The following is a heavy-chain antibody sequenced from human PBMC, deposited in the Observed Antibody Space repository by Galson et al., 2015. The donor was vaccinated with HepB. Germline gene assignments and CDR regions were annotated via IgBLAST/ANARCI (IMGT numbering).Heavy chain of an antibody. CDR2: IIPIFGTA. Sequence: SVKVSCKASGGTFSSYAISWVRQAPGQGLEWMGGIIPIFGTANYAQKLQGRVTMTTDTSTSTAYMELRSLRSDDTAVYYCAREGDYSSSSDYWGQGTLVTVSS. V-gene: IGHV1-69*05. CDR1: GGTFSSYA. J-gene: IGHJ4*02. CDR3: AREGDYSSSSDY. D-gene: IGHD6-6*01.